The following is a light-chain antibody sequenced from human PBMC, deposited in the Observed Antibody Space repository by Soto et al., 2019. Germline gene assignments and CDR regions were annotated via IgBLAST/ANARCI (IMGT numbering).Light chain of an antibody. V-gene: IGKV3D-15*01. Sequence: EIVMTQSPAILSVSPGERATLSCRASQSVNSKLAWYQQKPGQAPRLLIYDASTRATGIPARFSGRGSGTDFTLTISSLQSEDFAVYYCHQYNNWPLTFGGGTKVEIK. CDR1: QSVNSK. CDR2: DAS. CDR3: HQYNNWPLT. J-gene: IGKJ4*01.